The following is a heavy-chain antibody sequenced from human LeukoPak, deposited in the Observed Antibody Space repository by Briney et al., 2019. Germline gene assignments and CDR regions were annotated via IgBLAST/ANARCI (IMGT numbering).Heavy chain of an antibody. CDR3: ARVGQRLRLELAMSFHGMDV. CDR2: IYYSGNT. J-gene: IGHJ6*04. Sequence: PSQTLSLTCTVSGDSISSGDYYWSWIRQPPGKGLEWIGYIYYSGNTYYTPSLKSRLTISIDTSQNRFSLRLSSVPAADTAVYYCARVGQRLRLELAMSFHGMDVWGKGTTVTVSS. V-gene: IGHV4-30-4*01. D-gene: IGHD5-12*01. CDR1: GDSISSGDYY.